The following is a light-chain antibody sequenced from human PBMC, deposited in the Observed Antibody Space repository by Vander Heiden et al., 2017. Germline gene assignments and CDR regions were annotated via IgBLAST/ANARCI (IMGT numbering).Light chain of an antibody. Sequence: SYELTQPPSVSVSPGQTASIPCSGDKLGDKIAFWYQQKPGQSLVLVIYQDSKRPAGIPERFSGSNSGNTATLTISGTQAMDEADYYCQAWDSSTVVFGGGTKLTVL. J-gene: IGLJ3*02. CDR3: QAWDSSTVV. CDR1: KLGDKI. CDR2: QDS. V-gene: IGLV3-1*01.